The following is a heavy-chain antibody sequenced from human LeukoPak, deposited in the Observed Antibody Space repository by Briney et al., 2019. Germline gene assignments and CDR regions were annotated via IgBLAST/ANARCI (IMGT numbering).Heavy chain of an antibody. CDR2: ISDSGAKT. CDR1: GFAFRNYA. J-gene: IGHJ4*02. V-gene: IGHV3-23*01. CDR3: ARDWRCDC. Sequence: PGGSLRLSCEAFGFAFRNYAMTWVRQAPGKGLEWVAAISDSGAKTSYADSVKGRYTISRDNSKNRLYLQMNSLRVEDTAVYSCARDWRCDCWGQGTLVTVSS. D-gene: IGHD1-1*01.